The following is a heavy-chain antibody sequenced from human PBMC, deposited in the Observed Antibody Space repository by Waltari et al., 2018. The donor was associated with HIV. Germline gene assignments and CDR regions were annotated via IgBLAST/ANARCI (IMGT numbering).Heavy chain of an antibody. Sequence: QVQLVQSGAEVKKPGSSVKVSCKASGGTFSSYAISWVRQAPGQGLEWMGGIIPIFGTANDAQKFQGRVTSTADEPTSTAYMELSSLRSDDTAVYYCARDRWGYCSSTSCYKNYYYYYGMDVWGQGTTVTVSS. CDR2: IIPIFGTA. J-gene: IGHJ6*02. CDR3: ARDRWGYCSSTSCYKNYYYYYGMDV. V-gene: IGHV1-69*01. CDR1: GGTFSSYA. D-gene: IGHD2-2*01.